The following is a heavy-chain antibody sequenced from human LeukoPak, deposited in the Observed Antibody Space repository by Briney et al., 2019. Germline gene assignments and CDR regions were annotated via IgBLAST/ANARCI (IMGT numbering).Heavy chain of an antibody. D-gene: IGHD6-19*01. Sequence: GASVKVSCKASGYTFTSYYMHWVRQAPGQGLEWMGIINPSGGSTSYAQKFQDRVTMTRDTSTSTVYMELSSLRSEDTAEYYCAREDIAVAGTDYWGQGTLVTVSS. J-gene: IGHJ4*02. V-gene: IGHV1-46*01. CDR1: GYTFTSYY. CDR2: INPSGGST. CDR3: AREDIAVAGTDY.